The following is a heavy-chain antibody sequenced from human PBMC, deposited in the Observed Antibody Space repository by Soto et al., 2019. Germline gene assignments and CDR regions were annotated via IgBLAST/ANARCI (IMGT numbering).Heavy chain of an antibody. V-gene: IGHV3-9*01. D-gene: IGHD2-2*01. CDR1: GFTFGDHA. CDR3: EKDNPGVWSPTSAASHAYYAMEV. CDR2: SSWDSAML. Sequence: PGGSLRLSCIASGFTFGDHAMHWVREVPGRGLEWVSGSSWDSAMLDYGASVQGRCTISRDNAKNSLYLEMNSLRPEDTALYFCEKDNPGVWSPTSAASHAYYAMEVWGQGPTLPVSS. J-gene: IGHJ6*02.